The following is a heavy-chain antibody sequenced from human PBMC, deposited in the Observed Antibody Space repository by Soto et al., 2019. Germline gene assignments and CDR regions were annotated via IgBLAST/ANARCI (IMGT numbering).Heavy chain of an antibody. CDR1: GGSVSSGSYY. D-gene: IGHD3-10*01. V-gene: IGHV4-61*01. CDR3: AREGLLWFGELSYPHYYYYGMDV. Sequence: SETLSLTCTVSGGSVSSGSYYWSWIRQPPGKGLEWIGYIYYSGSTNYNPSLKSRVTISVDTSKNQFSLKLSSVTAADTAVYYCAREGLLWFGELSYPHYYYYGMDVWGQGTTVTVS. J-gene: IGHJ6*02. CDR2: IYYSGST.